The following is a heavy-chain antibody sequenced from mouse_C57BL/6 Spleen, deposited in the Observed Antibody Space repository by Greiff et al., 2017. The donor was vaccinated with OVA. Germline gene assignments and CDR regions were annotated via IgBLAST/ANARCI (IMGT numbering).Heavy chain of an antibody. CDR2: INYDGSST. D-gene: IGHD6-1*01. J-gene: IGHJ2*01. CDR1: GFTFSDYY. CDR3: ARDQCYFDD. V-gene: IGHV5-16*01. Sequence: EVQVVESEGGLVQPGSSMKLSCTASGFTFSDYYMAWVRQVPEKGLEWVANINYDGSSTYYLDSLKSRFIISRDNAKNILYLQMSSLKSEDTATYYCARDQCYFDDWGKGTTLTVSS.